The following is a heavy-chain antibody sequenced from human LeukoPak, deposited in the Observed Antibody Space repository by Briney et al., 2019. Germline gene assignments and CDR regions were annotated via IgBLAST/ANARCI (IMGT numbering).Heavy chain of an antibody. CDR2: IYTSGST. CDR1: GGSISSYY. J-gene: IGHJ1*01. Sequence: SETLSLTCTVPGGSISSYYWSWIRQPAGKGLEWIGRIYTSGSTNYNPSLKSRVTMSVDTSKNQFSLKLSSVTAADTAVYYCAREYYDSSGYPAEYFQHWGQGTLVTVSS. D-gene: IGHD3-22*01. CDR3: AREYYDSSGYPAEYFQH. V-gene: IGHV4-4*07.